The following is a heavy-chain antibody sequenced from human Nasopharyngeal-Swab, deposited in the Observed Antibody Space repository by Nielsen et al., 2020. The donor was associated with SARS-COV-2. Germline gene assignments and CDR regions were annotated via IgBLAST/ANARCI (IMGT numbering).Heavy chain of an antibody. J-gene: IGHJ4*02. CDR2: IYYSGST. Sequence: RQAPGKGLEWIGYIYYSGSTNYNPSLKSRVTMSVDTSKNQFSLKLSSVTAADTAVYYCARGGSGWSITFDYWGQGTLVTVSS. D-gene: IGHD6-19*01. V-gene: IGHV4-59*01. CDR3: ARGGSGWSITFDY.